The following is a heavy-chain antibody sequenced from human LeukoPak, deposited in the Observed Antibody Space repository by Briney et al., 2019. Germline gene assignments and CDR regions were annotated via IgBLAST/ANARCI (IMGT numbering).Heavy chain of an antibody. J-gene: IGHJ4*02. CDR3: ASLYGSGSYSVY. CDR2: ISSSSSYT. V-gene: IGHV3-11*06. Sequence: GGSLRLSCAASGFTFSGYAMGWVRQAPGKGLEWVSCISSSSSYTNYADSVKGRFTISRDNAKNSLYLQMNSLRAEDTAVYYCASLYGSGSYSVYWGQGTLVTVSS. CDR1: GFTFSGYA. D-gene: IGHD3-10*01.